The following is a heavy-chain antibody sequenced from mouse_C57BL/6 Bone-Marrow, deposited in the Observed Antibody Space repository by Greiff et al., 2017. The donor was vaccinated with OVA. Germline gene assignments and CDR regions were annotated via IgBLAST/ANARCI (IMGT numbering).Heavy chain of an antibody. CDR3: ARPTVVAPFVY. J-gene: IGHJ3*01. CDR1: SYTFTSYW. V-gene: IGHV1-64*01. D-gene: IGHD1-1*01. CDR2: IHPNSGST. Sequence: QVQLQQPGAELVKPGASVKLSCKASSYTFTSYWMHWVKQRPGQGLEWIGMIHPNSGSTNYNEKFKSKATLTVDKSSTTAYMQLSSLTSEDSAVYYCARPTVVAPFVYWGQGTLVTVSA.